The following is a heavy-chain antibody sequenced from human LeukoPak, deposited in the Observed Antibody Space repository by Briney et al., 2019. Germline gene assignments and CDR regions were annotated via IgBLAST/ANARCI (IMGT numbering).Heavy chain of an antibody. CDR3: ARPRSQWLGNDAFDI. V-gene: IGHV4-30-4*01. CDR1: GGSISSDDYD. CDR2: VFYSGST. J-gene: IGHJ3*02. Sequence: PSETLSLTCTVSGGSISSDDYDWSWIRQPLGKGLEWIGYVFYSGSTYYNPSLKSRVSISVVRSKNQFSLKLSSVTAADTAVYYCARPRSQWLGNDAFDIWGQGTMVTVSS. D-gene: IGHD6-19*01.